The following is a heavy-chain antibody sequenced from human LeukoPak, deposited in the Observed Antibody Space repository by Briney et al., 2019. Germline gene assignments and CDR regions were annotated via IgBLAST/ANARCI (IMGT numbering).Heavy chain of an antibody. CDR1: GFTFSSYA. CDR3: ARDPPVSAQTWDYDSSGYYYY. J-gene: IGHJ4*02. V-gene: IGHV3-30*04. CDR2: ISYDGSNK. Sequence: PGRSLRLSCAASGFTFSSYAMHWVRQAPGKGLEWVAVISYDGSNKYYADSVKGRFTISRDNSKNTLYLQMTSLRAEDTAVYYCARDPPVSAQTWDYDSSGYYYYWGQGTLVTVSS. D-gene: IGHD3-22*01.